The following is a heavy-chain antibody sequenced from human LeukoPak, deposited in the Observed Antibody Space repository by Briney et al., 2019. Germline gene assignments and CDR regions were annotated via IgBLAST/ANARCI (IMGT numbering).Heavy chain of an antibody. V-gene: IGHV6-1*01. CDR2: TYYRSKWYN. CDR1: GDSVSSNSAA. CDR3: ARDSRVSIAAAGSRDYYYYGMDV. Sequence: SQTLSLTCAISGDSVSSNSAAWNWIRQSPSRGLEWLGRTYYRSKWYNDYAVSVKSRITINPDTSKNQFSPQLNSVTPEDTAVYYCARDSRVSIAAAGSRDYYYYGMDVWGQGTTVTVSS. D-gene: IGHD6-13*01. J-gene: IGHJ6*02.